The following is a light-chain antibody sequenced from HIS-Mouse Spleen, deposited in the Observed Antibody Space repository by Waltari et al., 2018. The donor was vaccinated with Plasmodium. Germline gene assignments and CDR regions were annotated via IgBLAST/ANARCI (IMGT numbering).Light chain of an antibody. V-gene: IGLV3-10*01. Sequence: SYELTQPPSVSVSPGQTARITCSGDALPKKYAAWYPQKSGKAPVLVIYEDSKRPSGIPERFSGSSSGTMATLTISGAQVEDEADYYCYSTDSSGNHRVFGGGTKLTVL. CDR3: YSTDSSGNHRV. CDR2: EDS. J-gene: IGLJ3*02. CDR1: ALPKKY.